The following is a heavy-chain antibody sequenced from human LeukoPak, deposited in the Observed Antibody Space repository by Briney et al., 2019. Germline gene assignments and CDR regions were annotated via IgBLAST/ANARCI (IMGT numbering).Heavy chain of an antibody. V-gene: IGHV1-69*04. D-gene: IGHD2-2*01. CDR1: GGTFSSYA. CDR2: IIPILGIA. CDR3: AIARYCSSTSCHTLYYYYYMDV. Sequence: ASVKVSCKASGGTFSSYAISWVRQAPGQGLEWMGRIIPILGIANYAQKFQGRVTITADKSTSTAYMELSSLRSEDTAVYYCAIARYCSSTSCHTLYYYYYMDVWGKGTTVTVSS. J-gene: IGHJ6*03.